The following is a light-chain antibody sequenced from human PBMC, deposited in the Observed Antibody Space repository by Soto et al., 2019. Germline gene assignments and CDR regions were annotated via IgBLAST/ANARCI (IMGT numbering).Light chain of an antibody. CDR1: QNIKKC. J-gene: IGKJ1*01. CDR2: AAS. Sequence: DIQMTQSPPSLSASVGDRVTITCRASQNIKKCLNWYQQKPGKAPKLLIYAASSLQSGVPSRFSGSGSGTDFALTISSLQPEDFATYYCQQSDRAPRTFGQGTKVEIK. V-gene: IGKV1-39*01. CDR3: QQSDRAPRT.